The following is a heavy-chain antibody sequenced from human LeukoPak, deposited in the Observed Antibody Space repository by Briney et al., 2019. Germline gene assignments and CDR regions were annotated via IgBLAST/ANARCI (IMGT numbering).Heavy chain of an antibody. CDR1: GGSFSGYY. J-gene: IGHJ3*02. CDR3: ARGRWLQFANDGDAFDI. Sequence: PSETLSLTCAVYGGSFSGYYWSWIRQPPGKGLEWIGEINHSGSTNYNPSLKSRVTISVDTSKNQFSLKLSSVTAADTAVYYCARGRWLQFANDGDAFDIWGQGTMVIVSS. V-gene: IGHV4-34*01. D-gene: IGHD5-24*01. CDR2: INHSGST.